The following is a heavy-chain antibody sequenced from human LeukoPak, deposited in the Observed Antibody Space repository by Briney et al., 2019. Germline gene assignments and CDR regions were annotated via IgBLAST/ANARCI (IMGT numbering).Heavy chain of an antibody. J-gene: IGHJ6*02. CDR2: FDPEDGET. CDR1: GYTLTELS. V-gene: IGHV1-24*01. CDR3: ARGIYSSPPDMNYYYGMDV. Sequence: ASVKVSCKVSGYTLTELSMHWVRQAPGKGLEWMGGFDPEDGETIYAQKFQGRVTMTEDTSTDTAYMELSSLRSEDTAVYYCARGIYSSPPDMNYYYGMDVWGQGTTVTVSS. D-gene: IGHD6-13*01.